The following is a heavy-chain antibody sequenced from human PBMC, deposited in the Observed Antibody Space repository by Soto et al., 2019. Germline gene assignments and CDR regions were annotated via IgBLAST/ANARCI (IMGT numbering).Heavy chain of an antibody. D-gene: IGHD6-19*01. J-gene: IGHJ4*02. CDR1: GFTFSSYA. CDR3: AKAPIAVAGGGYFDY. CDR2: ISGSGGST. V-gene: IGHV3-23*01. Sequence: EVQLLESGGGLVQPGGSLRLSCAASGFTFSSYAMSWVRQAPGKGLELVSAISGSGGSTYYADSVKGRFTISRDNSKNTLYLQMNSLRAEDTAAYYCAKAPIAVAGGGYFDYWGQGTLVTVSS.